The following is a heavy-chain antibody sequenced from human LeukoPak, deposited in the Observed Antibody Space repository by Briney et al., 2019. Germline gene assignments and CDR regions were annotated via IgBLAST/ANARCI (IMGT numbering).Heavy chain of an antibody. J-gene: IGHJ6*02. Sequence: GGSLRLSCAASGFTFSSYAMSWVRQAPGKGLEWVSAISGSGGSTYYADSVKGRFTISRDNSKNTLYLQMNSLRAEDTAVYYCARDSRDYYYGMDVWGQGTTVTVSS. CDR2: ISGSGGST. V-gene: IGHV3-23*01. CDR3: ARDSRDYYYGMDV. CDR1: GFTFSSYA.